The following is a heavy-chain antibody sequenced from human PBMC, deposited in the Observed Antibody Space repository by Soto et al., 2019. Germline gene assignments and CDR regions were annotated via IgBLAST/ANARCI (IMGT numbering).Heavy chain of an antibody. CDR3: ARGRTIFGVVPLVY. CDR1: GYTFTGYY. Sequence: ASVKVSCKASGYTFTGYYMHWVRQAPGQGLEWMGWINPNSGGTNYAQKFQGWVTMTRDTSISTAYMELSRLRSDDTAVYYCARGRTIFGVVPLVYWGQGTLVTVSS. V-gene: IGHV1-2*04. CDR2: INPNSGGT. J-gene: IGHJ4*02. D-gene: IGHD3-3*01.